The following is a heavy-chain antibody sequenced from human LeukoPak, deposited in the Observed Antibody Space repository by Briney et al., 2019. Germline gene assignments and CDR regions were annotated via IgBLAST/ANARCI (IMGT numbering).Heavy chain of an antibody. J-gene: IGHJ4*02. CDR1: GYSISSGYY. D-gene: IGHD3-22*01. V-gene: IGHV4-38-2*01. CDR3: ARNMYYYDSSGYYGY. Sequence: PSETLSLTCAVSGYSISSGYYWSWIRQPPGKGLEWIGSIYHSGSTYCNPSLKSRVTISVDTSKNQFSLKLSSVTAADTAVYYCARNMYYYDSSGYYGYWGQGTLVTVSS. CDR2: IYHSGST.